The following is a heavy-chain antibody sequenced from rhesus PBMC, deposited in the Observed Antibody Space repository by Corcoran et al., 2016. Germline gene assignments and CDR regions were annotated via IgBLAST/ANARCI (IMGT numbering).Heavy chain of an antibody. CDR3: ARASYYYSGSYNY. Sequence: VQLQESGPGLVKPSETLSLTCAVSGYSISSGYGWGWIRQPQGKGMEWIGQIYGASGGTYYTPSLQTRVPVSKHTSKSQFSLTLSFVTAADTTVYYCARASYYYSGSYNYWGQGVLVTVSS. CDR1: GYSISSGYG. V-gene: IGHV4-127*01. D-gene: IGHD3-16*01. J-gene: IGHJ4*01. CDR2: IYGASGGT.